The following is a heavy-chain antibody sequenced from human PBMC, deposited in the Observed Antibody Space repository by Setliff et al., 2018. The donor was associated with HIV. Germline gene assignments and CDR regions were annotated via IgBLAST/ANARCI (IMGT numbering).Heavy chain of an antibody. V-gene: IGHV4-59*01. CDR1: GGSISRYY. CDR2: IYYSGST. D-gene: IGHD2-8*01. CDR3: ARSRPRSMDFYMDV. J-gene: IGHJ6*03. Sequence: SETLSLTCTVSGGSISRYYWSWLLQPPGKGLEWIGYIYYSGSTNYNPSLKSRVTVSLDTSQNQFSLNLSSVTAADTAVYYCARSRPRSMDFYMDVWGKGTTVTVSS.